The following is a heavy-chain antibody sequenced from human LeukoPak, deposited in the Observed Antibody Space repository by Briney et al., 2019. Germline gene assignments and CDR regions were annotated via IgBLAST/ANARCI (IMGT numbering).Heavy chain of an antibody. V-gene: IGHV4-30-4*01. CDR3: ARGSWHTSGKGYYFDY. J-gene: IGHJ4*02. CDR2: IYYSGST. CDR1: GGSISSGDYY. D-gene: IGHD1-26*01. Sequence: SETLSLTCTVSGGSISSGDYYWSWIRQPPGKGLEWTGYIYYSGSTYYNPSLKSRVTISVDTSKNQFSLKLSSVTAADTAVYYCARGSWHTSGKGYYFDYWGQGTLVTVSS.